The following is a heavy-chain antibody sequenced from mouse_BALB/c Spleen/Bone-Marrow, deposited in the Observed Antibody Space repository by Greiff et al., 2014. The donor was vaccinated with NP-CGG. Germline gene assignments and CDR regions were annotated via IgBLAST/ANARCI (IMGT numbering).Heavy chain of an antibody. Sequence: QVQLQQPGPELVRPGASVKFSCRGSGYPFTDYVMHWVKKSPAKGLEWIGLISTSYGNTNYNQKFKGKATMTVDKSSSTAYMELARLTSEDSAIYYCARPIYYYGSSYEKGYYFDYWGQGTTLTVSS. V-gene: IGHV1S137*01. CDR3: ARPIYYYGSSYEKGYYFDY. CDR2: ISTSYGNT. CDR1: GYPFTDYV. J-gene: IGHJ2*01. D-gene: IGHD1-1*01.